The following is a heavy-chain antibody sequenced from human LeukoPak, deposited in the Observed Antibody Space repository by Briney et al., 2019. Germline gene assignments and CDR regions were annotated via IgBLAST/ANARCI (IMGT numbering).Heavy chain of an antibody. D-gene: IGHD6-13*01. J-gene: IGHJ4*02. CDR1: GFTVSGNY. CDR2: IYTGGST. V-gene: IGHV3-53*01. CDR3: ARGSWWYYFDF. Sequence: PGGSLRLSCAASGFTVSGNYMIWVRQAPGKGLEWVSLIYTGGSTYYADSVKGRFTISRDNSRNTLYLQMNSLRAEDTAVYYCARGSWWYYFDFWGQGTLVTVSS.